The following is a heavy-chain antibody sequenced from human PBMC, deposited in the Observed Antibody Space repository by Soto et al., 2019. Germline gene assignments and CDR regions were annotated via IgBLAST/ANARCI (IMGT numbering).Heavy chain of an antibody. CDR2: IVVGSGNT. Sequence: ASVKVCCKASGFTFTSSAVHWVRQASGQRLEWIGWIVVGSGNTNYAQKFQERVTITRDMSTSTAYMELSSLRSEDTAVYYCAAIREWSGYFEIDYWGQGTLVTVSS. D-gene: IGHD3-3*01. CDR1: GFTFTSSA. J-gene: IGHJ4*02. V-gene: IGHV1-58*01. CDR3: AAIREWSGYFEIDY.